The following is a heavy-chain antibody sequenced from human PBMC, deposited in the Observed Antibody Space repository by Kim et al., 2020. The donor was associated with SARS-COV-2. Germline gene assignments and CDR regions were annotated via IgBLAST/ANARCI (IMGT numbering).Heavy chain of an antibody. Sequence: SVKVSCKASGGTFSSYAISWVRQAPGQGLEWMGGIIPIFGTANYAQKFQGRVTITADKTTSTAYMELSSLRSEDTAVYYCARDGAYCGGDCYDWGQGTLVTVSS. J-gene: IGHJ4*02. CDR2: IIPIFGTA. CDR3: ARDGAYCGGDCYD. CDR1: GGTFSSYA. V-gene: IGHV1-69*06. D-gene: IGHD2-21*02.